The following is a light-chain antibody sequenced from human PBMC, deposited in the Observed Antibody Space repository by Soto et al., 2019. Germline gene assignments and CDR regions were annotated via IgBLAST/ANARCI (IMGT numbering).Light chain of an antibody. CDR3: SSYTSNSTPYV. V-gene: IGLV2-14*01. Sequence: QSALTQPASVSGSPGQSITISCTGTSSDVGGYNYVSWYQQHPGKAPKLMIYEVSNRPSGVSNRFSGSKSGNRASLTISGLQAEDEADYYCSSYTSNSTPYVFGTGTKLTVL. J-gene: IGLJ1*01. CDR2: EVS. CDR1: SSDVGGYNY.